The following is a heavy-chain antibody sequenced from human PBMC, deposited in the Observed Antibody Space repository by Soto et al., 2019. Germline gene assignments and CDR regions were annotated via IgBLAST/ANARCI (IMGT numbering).Heavy chain of an antibody. J-gene: IGHJ4*02. CDR2: ISGSGGTT. CDR1: GFTFSSYA. V-gene: IGHV3-23*01. D-gene: IGHD3-3*01. CDR3: AKVRSTKMFDVVSLFHY. Sequence: VGSLRLSCAASGFTFSSYAMSWVRQAPGKGLECVSTISGSGGTTYYADSVKGRFTISRDNSKNTLYLQMNSLRAEDTAVYYCAKVRSTKMFDVVSLFHYWGQVTLVT.